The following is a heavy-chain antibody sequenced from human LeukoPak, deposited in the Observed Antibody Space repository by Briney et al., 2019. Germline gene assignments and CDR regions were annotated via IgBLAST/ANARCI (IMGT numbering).Heavy chain of an antibody. CDR1: GYTFTSYY. J-gene: IGHJ3*02. V-gene: IGHV1-46*01. CDR3: ARVADDSSGYYDAFDI. CDR2: INPSGGST. D-gene: IGHD3-22*01. Sequence: ASEKVSCKASGYTFTSYYMHWVRQAPGQGLEWMGIINPSGGSTSYAQKFQGRVTMTRDMSTSTVYMELSSLRSKDTAVYYCARVADDSSGYYDAFDIWGQGTMVTVSS.